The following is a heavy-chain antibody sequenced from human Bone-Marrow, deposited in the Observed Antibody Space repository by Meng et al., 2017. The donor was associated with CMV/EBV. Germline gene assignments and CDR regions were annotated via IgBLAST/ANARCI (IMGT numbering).Heavy chain of an antibody. V-gene: IGHV3-9*01. J-gene: IGHJ6*02. Sequence: SPKISCAASGFTFDDYAMHWVRQAPGKGLEWVSGVTWNSGSIGYADSVKGRFTISRDNAKHSLYLQMNSLRAEDTALYYCAKALNPTGDNYYYGLDVWGQGTTVTVSS. CDR1: GFTFDDYA. CDR3: AKALNPTGDNYYYGLDV. D-gene: IGHD1-14*01. CDR2: VTWNSGSI.